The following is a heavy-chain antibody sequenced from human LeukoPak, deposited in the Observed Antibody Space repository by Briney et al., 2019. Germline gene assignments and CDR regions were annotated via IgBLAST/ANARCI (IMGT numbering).Heavy chain of an antibody. J-gene: IGHJ4*02. D-gene: IGHD3-9*01. Sequence: SETLSLTCTVSGGSISSYYWSWIRQPPGKGLEWIGYIYYSGSTNYNPSLKSRVTISVDTSKNQFSLKLSSVTAADTAVYYCARASYDILTGYSRYYFDYWGQETLVTVSS. CDR3: ARASYDILTGYSRYYFDY. V-gene: IGHV4-59*01. CDR1: GGSISSYY. CDR2: IYYSGST.